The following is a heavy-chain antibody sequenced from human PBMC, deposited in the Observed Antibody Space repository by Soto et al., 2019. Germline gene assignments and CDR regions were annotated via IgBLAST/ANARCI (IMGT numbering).Heavy chain of an antibody. CDR3: ARGAVGGSYIWYFDL. CDR1: GGTFSSYT. V-gene: IGHV1-69*02. D-gene: IGHD1-26*01. CDR2: IIPILGIA. Sequence: QVQLVQSGAEVKKPGSSVKVSCKASGGTFSSYTISWVRQAPGQGLEWMGRIIPILGIANYAQKVQGRVTITADKSTSTAYMEVGSLRSEDTAVYYCARGAVGGSYIWYFDLWGRGTLVTVSS. J-gene: IGHJ2*01.